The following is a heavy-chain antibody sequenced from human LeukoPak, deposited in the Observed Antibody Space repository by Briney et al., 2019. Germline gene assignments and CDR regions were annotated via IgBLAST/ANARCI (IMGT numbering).Heavy chain of an antibody. CDR3: GREGPPYERRADCDC. V-gene: IGHV3-33*01. CDR2: IWYDGTNE. Sequence: PGGSLRLSCAASGFTFSSYGMHWVRQAPGKGLEWVAIIWYDGTNEQYGDSAQGRFTISRDNSKNTLYLQMNSLRAEDTGVFFCGREGPPYERRADCDCWGRGTRVTVS. CDR1: GFTFSSYG. D-gene: IGHD2-8*01. J-gene: IGHJ4*02.